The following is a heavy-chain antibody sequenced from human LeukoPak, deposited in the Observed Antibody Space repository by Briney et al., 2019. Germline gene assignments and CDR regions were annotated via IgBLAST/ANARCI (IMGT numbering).Heavy chain of an antibody. J-gene: IGHJ4*02. CDR2: IIPILGIA. CDR1: GGTFSSYA. CDR3: ARGRGLLWFGESTYYFDY. Sequence: VASVKVSCKASGGTFSSYAISWVRQAPGQGLEWMGRIIPILGIANYAQKFQGRVTITADKSTSTAYMELSSLRSEDTAVYYCARGRGLLWFGESTYYFDYWGQGTLVTVSS. D-gene: IGHD3-10*01. V-gene: IGHV1-69*04.